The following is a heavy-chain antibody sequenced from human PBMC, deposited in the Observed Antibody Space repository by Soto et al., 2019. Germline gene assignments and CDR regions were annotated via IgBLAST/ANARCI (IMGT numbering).Heavy chain of an antibody. CDR3: AKEVEAHNILTGYSWVL. Sequence: GGSLRLSCAASGFTFSSYGMHWVRQAPGKGPEWVAVISYDGSNKYFADSVKGRFSISRDNSKNTLYLQMSSLRVEDTAVYYCAKEVEAHNILTGYSWVLWGQGTTVTVSS. D-gene: IGHD3-9*01. V-gene: IGHV3-30*18. CDR2: ISYDGSNK. CDR1: GFTFSSYG. J-gene: IGHJ6*02.